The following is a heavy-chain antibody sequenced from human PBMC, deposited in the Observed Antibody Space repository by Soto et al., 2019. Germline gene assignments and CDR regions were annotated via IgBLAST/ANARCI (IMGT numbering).Heavy chain of an antibody. J-gene: IGHJ4*02. CDR1: GFTFSSYA. CDR3: ARASSSGCF. CDR2: ISYDGSNK. V-gene: IGHV3-30-3*01. D-gene: IGHD6-19*01. Sequence: QVQLVESEGGVVQPGRSLRLSCAASGFTFSSYAMHWVRQAPGKGLEWVAVISYDGSNKYYADSVKGRFTISRDNSKNTLYLQMNSLRAEDTAVYYCARASSSGCFWGQGTLVTVSS.